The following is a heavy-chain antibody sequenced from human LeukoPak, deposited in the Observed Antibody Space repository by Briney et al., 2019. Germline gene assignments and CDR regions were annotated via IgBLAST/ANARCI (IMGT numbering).Heavy chain of an antibody. Sequence: GASVKVSCKASGYTFTSYYMHWVRQPPGQGLEWMGIINPSGGSTSYAQKFQGRVTMTRDTSTSTVYMELSSLRSEDTAVYYCARVAGTFNYFDYWGQGTLVTVSS. J-gene: IGHJ4*02. CDR3: ARVAGTFNYFDY. D-gene: IGHD6-19*01. CDR1: GYTFTSYY. CDR2: INPSGGST. V-gene: IGHV1-46*01.